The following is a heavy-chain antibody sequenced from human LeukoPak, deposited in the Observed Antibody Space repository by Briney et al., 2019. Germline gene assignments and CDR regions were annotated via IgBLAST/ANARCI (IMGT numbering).Heavy chain of an antibody. CDR3: ARHWDSSAYLNWFDP. D-gene: IGHD3-22*01. CDR1: GGSISSYY. CDR2: IYYSGST. Sequence: SETLSLTCTVSGGSISSYYWSWIRQPPGKGLEWIGYIYYSGSTNYNPSLKSRVTISVDTSKNQFSLKLSSVTAADTAMYYCARHWDSSAYLNWFDPWGQGTLVSVPS. J-gene: IGHJ5*02. V-gene: IGHV4-59*08.